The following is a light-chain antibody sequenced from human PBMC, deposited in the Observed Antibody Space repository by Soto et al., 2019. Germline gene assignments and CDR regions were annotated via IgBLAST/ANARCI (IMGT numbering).Light chain of an antibody. CDR2: GAS. J-gene: IGKJ1*01. CDR3: QHYGSSPTT. Sequence: EIVLTQSPGTLSLSPGERATLSCRASQSVSSSYLGWYQQKPGQAPRLLIYGASSRATVIPDRFRGSGSGTDFTLTISRLEPEYLAVYYCQHYGSSPTTFGRGTNVEVK. V-gene: IGKV3-20*01. CDR1: QSVSSSY.